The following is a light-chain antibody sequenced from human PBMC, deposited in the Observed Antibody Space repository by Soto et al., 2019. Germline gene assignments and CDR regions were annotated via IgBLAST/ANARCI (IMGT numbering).Light chain of an antibody. Sequence: EVVMTPSPATLSVSPGERANLSCRASESVSRNLAWYQQKPGQAPRLLIYGASSRATGIPDRFSGSGSGTDFTLTISRLEPEDFAVXYCQKYGSSPWTFGQGTKVAIK. CDR2: GAS. J-gene: IGKJ1*01. V-gene: IGKV3-20*01. CDR3: QKYGSSPWT. CDR1: ESVSRN.